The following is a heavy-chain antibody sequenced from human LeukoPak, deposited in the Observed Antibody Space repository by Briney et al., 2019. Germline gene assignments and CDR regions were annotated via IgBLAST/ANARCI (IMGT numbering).Heavy chain of an antibody. J-gene: IGHJ6*03. D-gene: IGHD6-13*01. CDR3: ARAAATPTTYYYYYYMDV. V-gene: IGHV1-8*01. Sequence: GASVKDSCKASGYTFTSYDINWVRQATGQGREWMGWMNPNSGNTGYAQKFQGRVTMTRNTSISTAYMELSSLRSEDTAVYYCARAAATPTTYYYYYYMDVWGKGTTVTVSS. CDR1: GYTFTSYD. CDR2: MNPNSGNT.